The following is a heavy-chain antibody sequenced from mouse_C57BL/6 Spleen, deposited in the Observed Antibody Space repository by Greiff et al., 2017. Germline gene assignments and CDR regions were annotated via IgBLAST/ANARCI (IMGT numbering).Heavy chain of an antibody. Sequence: EVMLVESGGGLVQPKGSLKLSCAASGFTFNTYAMHWVRQAPGKGLEWVARIRSKSSNYATYYADSVKDRFTISRDDSQSMLYLQMNNLKTEDTAMYYCVREGAYGRVAWFAYWGQGTLVTVSA. CDR1: GFTFNTYA. CDR3: VREGAYGRVAWFAY. V-gene: IGHV10-3*01. J-gene: IGHJ3*01. D-gene: IGHD1-1*01. CDR2: IRSKSSNYAT.